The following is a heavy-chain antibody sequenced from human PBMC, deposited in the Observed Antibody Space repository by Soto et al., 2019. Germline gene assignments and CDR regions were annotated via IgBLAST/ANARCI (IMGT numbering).Heavy chain of an antibody. J-gene: IGHJ4*02. D-gene: IGHD3-3*01. Sequence: QVQLVESGGGVVQPGRSLRLSCAASGFTFSSYGMHWVRQAPGKGLEWVAVISYDGSNKYYADSVKGRFTISRDNTKHSVYLHNNHLSAADTAVFFLAKNQGFPNFDYCGQGPLVTVSS. CDR3: AKNQGFPNFDY. V-gene: IGHV3-30*18. CDR2: ISYDGSNK. CDR1: GFTFSSYG.